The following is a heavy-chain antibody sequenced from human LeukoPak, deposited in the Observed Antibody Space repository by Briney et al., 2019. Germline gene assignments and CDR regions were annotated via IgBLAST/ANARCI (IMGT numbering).Heavy chain of an antibody. D-gene: IGHD2-15*01. CDR3: ARGGGNDY. CDR2: IYCSGST. J-gene: IGHJ4*02. CDR1: GGSISSYY. Sequence: SETLSLTCTVSGGSISSYYWSWIRQPPGKGLEWIGYIYCSGSTNYNPSLKSRVTISVDTSKNQFSLKLSSVTAADTAVYYCARGGGNDYWGQGTLVTVSS. V-gene: IGHV4-59*01.